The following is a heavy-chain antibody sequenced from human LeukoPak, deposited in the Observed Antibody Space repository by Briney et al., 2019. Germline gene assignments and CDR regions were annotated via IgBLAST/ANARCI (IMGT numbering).Heavy chain of an antibody. CDR2: IYYGGST. CDR3: ARDTAATYYYYYYGMDV. J-gene: IGHJ6*02. V-gene: IGHV4-59*12. CDR1: GGSISSYY. D-gene: IGHD2-2*01. Sequence: SETLSLTCTVSGGSISSYYWSWIRQPPGKGLEWIGYIYYGGSTNYNPSLKNRVTISVDTSKNQFSLKLSSVTAADTAVYYCARDTAATYYYYYYGMDVWDQGTTVTVSS.